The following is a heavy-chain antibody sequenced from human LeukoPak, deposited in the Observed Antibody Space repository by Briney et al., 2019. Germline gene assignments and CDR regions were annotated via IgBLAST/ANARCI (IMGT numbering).Heavy chain of an antibody. J-gene: IGHJ4*02. Sequence: SVKVSCKGSGGTFSSYAISWVRQAPGQGLEWMGGIIPIFGTANYAQKFQGRVTITADESTSTAYMELSSLRSEDTAVYYCARNIVAHDYDYFDYWGQGTLVTVSS. V-gene: IGHV1-69*01. CDR3: ARNIVAHDYDYFDY. CDR1: GGTFSSYA. D-gene: IGHD5-12*01. CDR2: IIPIFGTA.